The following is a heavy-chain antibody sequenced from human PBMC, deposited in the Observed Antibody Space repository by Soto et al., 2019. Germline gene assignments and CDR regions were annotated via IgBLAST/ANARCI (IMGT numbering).Heavy chain of an antibody. CDR1: GFTPTTTS. V-gene: IGHV3-23*01. D-gene: IGHD3-9*01. CDR2: ISGTASRT. J-gene: IGHJ4*02. Sequence: GGSLRLSCAVYGFTPTTTSLSWVRQPPGKGLEWVTTISGTASRTYYVDSVKGRFFTSRDTSKNTVTLQMNNLTLDYTAVYYCASSFRYFDNWGQGTRVTVSS. CDR3: ASSFRYFDN.